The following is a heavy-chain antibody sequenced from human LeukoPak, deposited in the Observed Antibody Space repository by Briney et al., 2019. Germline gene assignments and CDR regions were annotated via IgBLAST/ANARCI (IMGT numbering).Heavy chain of an antibody. J-gene: IGHJ3*02. D-gene: IGHD5-24*01. CDR3: ASEMATITYAFDI. V-gene: IGHV3-23*01. Sequence: GGSLRLSCAASGFTFSSYALSWVRQAPGKGLEWVSAISESGGTRNYVDSVKGRFTISRDNSKNTLYLQMSSLRAEDTAVYYCASEMATITYAFDIWGQGTMVTVSS. CDR2: ISESGGTR. CDR1: GFTFSSYA.